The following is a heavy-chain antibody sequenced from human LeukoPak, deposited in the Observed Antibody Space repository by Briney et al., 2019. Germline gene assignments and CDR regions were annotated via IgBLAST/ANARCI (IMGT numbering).Heavy chain of an antibody. V-gene: IGHV3-30*18. Sequence: GGSLRLSCAASGFTFSSYGMHWVRQAPGKGLEWVAVISYGGSNKYYADSVKGRFTISRDNSKNTLYLQMNSLRAEDTAVYYCAKGLVCCGSYYDYWGQGTLVTVSS. CDR1: GFTFSSYG. CDR2: ISYGGSNK. D-gene: IGHD3-16*01. J-gene: IGHJ4*02. CDR3: AKGLVCCGSYYDY.